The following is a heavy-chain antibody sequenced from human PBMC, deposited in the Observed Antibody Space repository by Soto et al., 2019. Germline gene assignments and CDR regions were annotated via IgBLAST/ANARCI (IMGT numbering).Heavy chain of an antibody. CDR2: ISYDGSKK. V-gene: IGHV3-30*18. CDR1: GFSFSNYG. J-gene: IGHJ6*02. CDR3: AKSPSPQSTMAIVVISAAMDV. D-gene: IGHD3-22*01. Sequence: QVQLVESGGGVVQPGRSLRLSCAASGFSFSNYGIHWVRQAPGKGLEWVAIISYDGSKKYYGDSVKGRFTISRDNSKNTLYLQVNSLRVEDTAVYYCAKSPSPQSTMAIVVISAAMDVWGQGTTVTVSS.